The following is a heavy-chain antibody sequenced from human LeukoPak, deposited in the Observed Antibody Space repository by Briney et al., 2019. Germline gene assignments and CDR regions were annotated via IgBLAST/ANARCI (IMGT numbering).Heavy chain of an antibody. CDR3: ARVKTMIIVVSLFDY. CDR1: GYTFTSYD. Sequence: PGASVKVSCKASGYTFTSYDINWVRQATGQGLEWMGWMNPNSGNTGYAQKFQGRLTMTRDTSISTAYMELSRLRSDDTAVYYCARVKTMIIVVSLFDYWGQGTLVTVSS. CDR2: MNPNSGNT. J-gene: IGHJ4*02. V-gene: IGHV1-8*01. D-gene: IGHD3-22*01.